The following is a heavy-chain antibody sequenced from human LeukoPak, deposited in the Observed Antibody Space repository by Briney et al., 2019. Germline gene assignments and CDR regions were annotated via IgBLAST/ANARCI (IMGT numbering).Heavy chain of an antibody. CDR3: ARDELLNRNWFDP. Sequence: GGSLRLSCRGSGFKFDDYGVTWVRQAPGKGLEWVSDINWDGDSTGYAHSVRGRFTISRDNSKNSLYLQMNSLRVEDTAFYYCARDELLNRNWFDPWGQGTLVTVSS. V-gene: IGHV3-20*04. CDR1: GFKFDDYG. CDR2: INWDGDST. D-gene: IGHD3-10*01. J-gene: IGHJ5*02.